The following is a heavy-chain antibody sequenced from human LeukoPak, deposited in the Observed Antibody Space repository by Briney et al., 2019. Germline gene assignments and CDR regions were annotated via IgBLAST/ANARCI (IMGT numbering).Heavy chain of an antibody. CDR3: ARDRTGHYYGSTFDY. Sequence: VASVKVSCKASGGTFSSYGISWVRQAPGQGLEWMGWISAYNGNTNYAQKLQGRVTMTTDTSTSTAYMELRSLRSDDTAVYYCARDRTGHYYGSTFDYWGQGTLVTVSS. J-gene: IGHJ4*02. D-gene: IGHD3-10*01. CDR1: GGTFSSYG. CDR2: ISAYNGNT. V-gene: IGHV1-18*01.